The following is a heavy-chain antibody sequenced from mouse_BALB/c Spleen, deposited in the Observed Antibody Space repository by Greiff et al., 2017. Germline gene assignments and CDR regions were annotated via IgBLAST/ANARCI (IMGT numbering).Heavy chain of an antibody. J-gene: IGHJ1*01. V-gene: IGHV3-2*02. CDR1: GYSITSDYA. D-gene: IGHD2-2*01. CDR2: ISYSGST. Sequence: EVKLMESGPGLVKPSQSLSLTCTVTGYSITSDYAWNWIRQFPGNKLEWMGYISYSGSTSYNPSLKSRISITRDTSKNQFFLQLNSVTTEDTATYYCARGGYDVKDWYFDVWGAGTTVTVSS. CDR3: ARGGYDVKDWYFDV.